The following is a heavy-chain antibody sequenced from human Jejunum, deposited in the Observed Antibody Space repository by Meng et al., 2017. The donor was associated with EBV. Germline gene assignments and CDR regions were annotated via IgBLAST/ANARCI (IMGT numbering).Heavy chain of an antibody. D-gene: IGHD3-10*01. J-gene: IGHJ5*02. CDR1: GITFSNAW. V-gene: IGHV3-15*01. Sequence: EVQLVESGGGLVKPGGSLIHSCVASGITFSNAWMSWVRQAPGKGLEWVVRIKSKADGETIDYGAPEKDRFIISRDDSKNTMYLQINSLKTEDTAVYYCTTLWLGGPGFDPWGQGTMVTVSS. CDR3: TTLWLGGPGFDP. CDR2: IKSKADGETI.